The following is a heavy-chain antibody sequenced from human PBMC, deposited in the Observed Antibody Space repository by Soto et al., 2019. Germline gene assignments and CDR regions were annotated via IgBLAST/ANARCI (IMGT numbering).Heavy chain of an antibody. D-gene: IGHD5-12*01. J-gene: IGHJ4*02. CDR1: GLHFADYT. V-gene: IGHV3-49*03. CDR3: TRDGRYSGYPPPAF. Sequence: GGSLRLSCTASGLHFADYTLSWFRQAPGKGLEWLGFIRNKAYGGTTEYAASVKGRFTISRDDSKSIAYLLMNSLKTEDTAMYYCTRDGRYSGYPPPAFWGQGTLVTVSS. CDR2: IRNKAYGGTT.